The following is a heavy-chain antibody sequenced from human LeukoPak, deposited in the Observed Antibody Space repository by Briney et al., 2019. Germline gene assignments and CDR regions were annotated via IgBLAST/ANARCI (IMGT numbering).Heavy chain of an antibody. J-gene: IGHJ4*02. CDR1: GGSLSDYY. D-gene: IGHD3-9*01. V-gene: IGHV4-34*01. CDR2: INHTGST. Sequence: SETLSLTCAVYGGSLSDYYWSWIRQPPGKGLEWIGDINHTGSTNYNPSLKSRVTISVDTSKNQFSLKLSSVTAADTAVYYCATNRFEWLPDYWGQGTLVTVSS. CDR3: ATNRFEWLPDY.